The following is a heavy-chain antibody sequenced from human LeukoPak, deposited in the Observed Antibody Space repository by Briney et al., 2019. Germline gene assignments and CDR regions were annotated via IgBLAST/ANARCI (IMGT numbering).Heavy chain of an antibody. V-gene: IGHV3-23*01. D-gene: IGHD5-12*01. J-gene: IGHJ4*02. Sequence: GSLRLSCAASGFTFSSYAMSWVRQAPGKGLEWVSAISGSGGSTYYADSVKGRFTISRDNSKNTLYLQMNSLRVEDTAIYFCAGAYSAYDPFDYWGQGILVTVSS. CDR2: ISGSGGST. CDR3: AGAYSAYDPFDY. CDR1: GFTFSSYA.